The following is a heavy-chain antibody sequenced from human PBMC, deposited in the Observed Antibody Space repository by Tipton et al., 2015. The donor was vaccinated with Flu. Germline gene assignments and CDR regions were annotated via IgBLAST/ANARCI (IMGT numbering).Heavy chain of an antibody. Sequence: QLVQSGGGLVQRGGSLRLSCAASGFGFNKYWMSWVRQAPGKGLEWVANIKQDGSQKYYVDSVKGRFTIFRDNAKNSLYLQMNSLRAEDAAVYYCASYSGYDSGVPNYFDYWGPGTSVTVSS. CDR1: GFGFNKYW. CDR2: IKQDGSQK. V-gene: IGHV3-7*01. J-gene: IGHJ4*02. CDR3: ASYSGYDSGVPNYFDY. D-gene: IGHD5-12*01.